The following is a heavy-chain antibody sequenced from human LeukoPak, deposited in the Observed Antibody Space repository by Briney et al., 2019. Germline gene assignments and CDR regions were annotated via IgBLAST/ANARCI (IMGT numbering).Heavy chain of an antibody. CDR2: IYTRGSN. V-gene: IGHV4-4*07. CDR1: GGSINSYY. D-gene: IGHD2-15*01. CDR3: ARGRYCSADICSGGDAFDI. Sequence: SETLSLTCTVSGGSINSYYWSWIRQPAGKGLEWIGRIYTRGSNNYNPSLKSRITMSVDTSKNPFSLKLSSVTAADTAVYYCARGRYCSADICSGGDAFDIWGEGKMGSVSS. J-gene: IGHJ3*02.